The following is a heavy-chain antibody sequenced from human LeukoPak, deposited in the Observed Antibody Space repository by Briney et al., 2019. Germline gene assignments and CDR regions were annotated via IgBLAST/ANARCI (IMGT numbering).Heavy chain of an antibody. CDR3: AREGSIAAAGTPFYY. CDR1: GGSFSGYY. CDR2: INHSGST. V-gene: IGHV4-34*01. D-gene: IGHD6-13*01. J-gene: IGHJ4*02. Sequence: SETLSLTCAVYGGSFSGYYWSWIRQPPGKGLEWIGEINHSGSTNYNPSLKSRVTISVDTSKNQFSLKLSSVTAADTAVYYCAREGSIAAAGTPFYYWGQGTLVTVSS.